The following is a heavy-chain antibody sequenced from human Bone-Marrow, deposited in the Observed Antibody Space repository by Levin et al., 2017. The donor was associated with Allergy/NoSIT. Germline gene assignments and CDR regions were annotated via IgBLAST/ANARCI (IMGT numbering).Heavy chain of an antibody. V-gene: IGHV3-23*01. J-gene: IGHJ4*02. CDR2: ISGSGVST. CDR3: AKDHIRAGGAGDFDY. D-gene: IGHD6-13*01. Sequence: GGSLRLSCLASGFTFSNYAMSWVRQAPGKGLEWVSAISGSGVSTYYADSVKGRFTVSRDNSKNALYLQMNSLRGEDTAIYYCAKDHIRAGGAGDFDYWGQGTLVTVSS. CDR1: GFTFSNYA.